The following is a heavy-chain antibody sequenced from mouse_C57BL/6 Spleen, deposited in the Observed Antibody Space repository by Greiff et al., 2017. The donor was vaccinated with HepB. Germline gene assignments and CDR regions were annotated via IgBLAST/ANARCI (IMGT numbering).Heavy chain of an antibody. CDR1: GYSFTGYY. CDR2: INPSTGGT. J-gene: IGHJ4*01. D-gene: IGHD2-1*01. CDR3: ARRGNPYSMDY. V-gene: IGHV1-42*01. Sequence: VQLQQSGPELVKPGASVKISCKASGYSFTGYYMNWVKQSPEKSLEWIGEINPSTGGTTYNQKCKAKATLTVDKSSSTAYMQLKSLTSEDSAVYYCARRGNPYSMDYWGQGTSVTVSS.